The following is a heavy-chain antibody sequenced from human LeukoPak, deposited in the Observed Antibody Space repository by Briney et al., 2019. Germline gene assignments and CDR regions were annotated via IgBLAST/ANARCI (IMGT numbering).Heavy chain of an antibody. CDR3: ARTSPTIGIAGATYNI. J-gene: IGHJ4*02. Sequence: SETLSLTCTVSGGSISTSSHYWGWIRQPPGKGLEWIGTIYYSGSTYYNPSLKSRGTISVDTAKNQFSLRLTSVTATDTAVYYCARTSPTIGIAGATYNIWGQGTLVIVSS. V-gene: IGHV4-39*01. D-gene: IGHD1-26*01. CDR1: GGSISTSSHY. CDR2: IYYSGST.